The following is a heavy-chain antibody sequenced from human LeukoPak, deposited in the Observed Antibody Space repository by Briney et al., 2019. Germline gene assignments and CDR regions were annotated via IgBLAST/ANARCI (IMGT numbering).Heavy chain of an antibody. V-gene: IGHV1-2*02. CDR3: ARDRSTGYCSGGSCYSRHFQH. CDR2: INPNSGGT. J-gene: IGHJ1*01. Sequence: GASVKVSCKASGYTFTGYYMHWVRQAPGQGLEWMGWINPNSGGTNYAQKFQGRATMTRDTSISTAYMELSRLRSDDTAVYYCARDRSTGYCSGGSCYSRHFQHWGQGTLVTVSS. D-gene: IGHD2-15*01. CDR1: GYTFTGYY.